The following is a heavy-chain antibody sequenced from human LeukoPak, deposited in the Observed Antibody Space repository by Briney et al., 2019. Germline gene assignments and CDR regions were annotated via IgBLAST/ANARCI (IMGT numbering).Heavy chain of an antibody. D-gene: IGHD1-7*01. CDR2: IYSGGST. CDR3: ARCKDWSYRYFDY. J-gene: IGHJ4*02. V-gene: IGHV3-53*01. Sequence: GGSLRLSCAASGFTVTSNFVRWVRQAPGKGLEWVSVIYSGGSTYYADSVKGRFTISRDNSKNTLYLQMNSLRAEDTAVYYCARCKDWSYRYFDYWGQGTLVTVSS. CDR1: GFTVTSNF.